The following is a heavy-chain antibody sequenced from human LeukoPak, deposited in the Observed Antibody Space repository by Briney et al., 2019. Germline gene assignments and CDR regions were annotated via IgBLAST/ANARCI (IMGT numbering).Heavy chain of an antibody. CDR1: GGSLTSSSYY. CDR2: IYNGVSP. D-gene: IGHD1-14*01. J-gene: IGHJ5*02. CDR3: ARHVTSGASWFDP. V-gene: IGHV4-39*01. Sequence: SETLSLTCTVSGGSLTSSSYYWGRIRQPPGKGLEWIGSIYNGVSPYDNPSLKSRVTIFVDTSKNQFSLNLTSVTAADTAVYYRARHVTSGASWFDPWGQGTLVTVSS.